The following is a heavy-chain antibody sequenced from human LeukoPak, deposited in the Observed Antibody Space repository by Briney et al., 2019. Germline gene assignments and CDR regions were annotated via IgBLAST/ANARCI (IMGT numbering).Heavy chain of an antibody. CDR1: GGSISSGGYY. CDR2: IYYSGST. V-gene: IGHV4-31*03. Sequence: SETLSLTCTVSGGSISSGGYYWSWIRQHPGKGLEWIGYIYYSGSTYYNPSLKSRVTISVDTSKNQFSLKLSSVTAADTAVYYCARQSPYYYDSSGFFGYWGQGTLVTVSS. J-gene: IGHJ4*02. D-gene: IGHD3-22*01. CDR3: ARQSPYYYDSSGFFGY.